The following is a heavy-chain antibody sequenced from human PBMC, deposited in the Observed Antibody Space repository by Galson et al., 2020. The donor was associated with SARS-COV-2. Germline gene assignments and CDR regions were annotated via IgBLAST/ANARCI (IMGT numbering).Heavy chain of an antibody. Sequence: GESLKISCAASGFTFSDFAMHWVRQAPGKGLEWVAVTSLDGSKKYYADSVKGRFTISRDNSENTLDLQMNSLRAEDTAIYYCARDLEVEMATIVDYYYAMDVWGQGTTVIVSS. V-gene: IGHV3-30*04. CDR3: ARDLEVEMATIVDYYYAMDV. CDR2: TSLDGSKK. CDR1: GFTFSDFA. J-gene: IGHJ6*02. D-gene: IGHD5-12*01.